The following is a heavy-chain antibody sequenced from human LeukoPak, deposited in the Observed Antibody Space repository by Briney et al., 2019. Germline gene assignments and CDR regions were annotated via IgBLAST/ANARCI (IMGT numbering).Heavy chain of an antibody. V-gene: IGHV1-24*01. CDR2: FDPKDGET. CDR3: ATYRLYNWNYLFDY. D-gene: IGHD1-7*01. J-gene: IGHJ4*02. Sequence: ASVKVSCKVSGYTLTELSMHWVRQAPGKGLEWMGGFDPKDGETIYAQKFQGRVTMTEDTSTDTAYMELSSLRSEDTAVYYCATYRLYNWNYLFDYWGQGTLVTVSS. CDR1: GYTLTELS.